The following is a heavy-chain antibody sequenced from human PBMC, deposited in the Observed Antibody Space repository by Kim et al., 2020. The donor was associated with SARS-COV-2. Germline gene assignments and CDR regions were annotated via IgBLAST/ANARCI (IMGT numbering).Heavy chain of an antibody. CDR3: VKGGVTTPYDHDY. J-gene: IGHJ4*02. V-gene: IGHV3-30*18. CDR2: ILYDGSNQ. CDR1: GLIFRNYG. Sequence: GGSLRLSCAASGLIFRNYGMHWVRQAPGKGLEWVAFILYDGSNQYYADSVKGRFTISRDNSKNRLYLQMNSLRAEDTAVYYCVKGGVTTPYDHDYWGQGTLVTVSS. D-gene: IGHD1-1*01.